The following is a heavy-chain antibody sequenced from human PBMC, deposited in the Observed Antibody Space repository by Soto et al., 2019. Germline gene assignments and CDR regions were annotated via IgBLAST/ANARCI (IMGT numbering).Heavy chain of an antibody. Sequence: SVKVSCKASGGTFSSYAISWVRQAPGQGLEWMGGIIPIFGTANYAQKFQGRVTITADESTSTAYMELSSLRSEDTAVYYCARDMDIYSSGWYGFFDYWGQGPRVTVSS. CDR3: ARDMDIYSSGWYGFFDY. V-gene: IGHV1-69*13. CDR1: GGTFSSYA. CDR2: IIPIFGTA. J-gene: IGHJ4*02. D-gene: IGHD6-19*01.